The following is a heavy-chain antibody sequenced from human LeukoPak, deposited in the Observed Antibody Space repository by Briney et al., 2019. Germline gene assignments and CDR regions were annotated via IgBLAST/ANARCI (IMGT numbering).Heavy chain of an antibody. CDR2: IIPIFGTA. CDR1: GGTFSSYA. J-gene: IGHJ3*02. Sequence: SVKVSCKASGGTFSSYAISWVRQAPGQGLEWMGRIIPIFGTANYAQKFQGRVTITADKSTSTAYMELSSLRSEDTAVYYCAREGRDCSGDSCYEAFDIWGQGTMVTVSS. V-gene: IGHV1-69*06. D-gene: IGHD2-15*01. CDR3: AREGRDCSGDSCYEAFDI.